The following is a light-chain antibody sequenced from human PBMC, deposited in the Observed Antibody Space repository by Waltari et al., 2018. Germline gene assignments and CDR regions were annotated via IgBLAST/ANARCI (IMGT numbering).Light chain of an antibody. V-gene: IGLV3-27*01. Sequence: SYELTQPSSVSVSPGQTARITCSGDVLAKGYTRWFQQKPGQAPVLVIYKDSERPSGIPERFSGSSSGTTVTLTISGAQVEDEADYYCYSVDDNKRVFGGGTKLTVL. CDR1: VLAKGY. J-gene: IGLJ2*01. CDR2: KDS. CDR3: YSVDDNKRV.